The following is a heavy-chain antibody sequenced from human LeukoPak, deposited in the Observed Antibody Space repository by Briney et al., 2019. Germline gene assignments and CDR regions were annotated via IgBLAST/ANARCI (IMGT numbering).Heavy chain of an antibody. Sequence: GGSLRLSCAASGFTFSSYGMHWVRQAPGKGLEWVAVIWYDGSNKYYTDSVKGRFTISRDNSKNTLYLQMNSLRAEDTAVYYCVKDRLQGYYYGMDVWGQGTTVTVSS. V-gene: IGHV3-33*06. D-gene: IGHD2-21*02. CDR1: GFTFSSYG. CDR3: VKDRLQGYYYGMDV. CDR2: IWYDGSNK. J-gene: IGHJ6*02.